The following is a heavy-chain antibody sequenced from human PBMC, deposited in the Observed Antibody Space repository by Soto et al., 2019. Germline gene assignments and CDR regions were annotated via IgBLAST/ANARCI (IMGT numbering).Heavy chain of an antibody. J-gene: IGHJ5*02. CDR2: IYYSGST. CDR3: ARSLLRLGELSLSP. V-gene: IGHV4-59*01. D-gene: IGHD3-16*02. Sequence: PSETLSLTCTVSGGSISSYYWSWIRQPPGKGLEWIGYIYYSGSTNYNPSLKSRVTISVDTSKNQFSLKLSSVTAADTAVYYCARSLLRLGELSLSPWGQGTLVTVSS. CDR1: GGSISSYY.